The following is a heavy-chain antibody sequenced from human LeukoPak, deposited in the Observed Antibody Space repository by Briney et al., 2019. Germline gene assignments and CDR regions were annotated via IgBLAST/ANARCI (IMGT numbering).Heavy chain of an antibody. CDR1: GDTFSSYA. Sequence: ASVKVSCKASGDTFSSYAISWVRQAPGQGLEWMGGIIPIFGTANYAQKFQGRVTITADESTSTAYMELSSLRSEDTAVYYCAGGRGTMVRGVIQRYYYYYMDVWGKGTTVTISS. V-gene: IGHV1-69*01. D-gene: IGHD3-10*01. J-gene: IGHJ6*03. CDR3: AGGRGTMVRGVIQRYYYYYMDV. CDR2: IIPIFGTA.